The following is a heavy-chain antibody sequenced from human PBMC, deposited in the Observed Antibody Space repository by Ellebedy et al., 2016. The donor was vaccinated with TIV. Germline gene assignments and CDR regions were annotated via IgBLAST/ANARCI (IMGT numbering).Heavy chain of an antibody. D-gene: IGHD6-19*01. Sequence: PGGSLRLSCAASQFNFNSYTIHWVRQAPGKGLEWVAFISSDGNIKDYADSVKGRFTISRDNAKNTLYLQMNSLRAEDTAVYYCVRRRSGWYYFDYWGQGTLVTVSS. V-gene: IGHV3-30-3*01. CDR1: QFNFNSYT. J-gene: IGHJ4*02. CDR3: VRRRSGWYYFDY. CDR2: ISSDGNIK.